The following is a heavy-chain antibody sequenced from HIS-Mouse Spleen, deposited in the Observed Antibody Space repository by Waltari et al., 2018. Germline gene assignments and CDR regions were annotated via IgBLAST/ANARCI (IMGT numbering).Heavy chain of an antibody. J-gene: IGHJ2*01. D-gene: IGHD7-27*01. Sequence: QLQLQESGPGLVKPSETLSLTCTVSGGSISSSSYYWGWIRQPPGKGLEWIGSTYYSGSTYYNPSLKSRGTISVDTSKNQFSLKLSSVTAADTAVYYCARSRTGGWYFDLWGRGTLVTVSS. CDR2: TYYSGST. V-gene: IGHV4-39*07. CDR1: GGSISSSSYY. CDR3: ARSRTGGWYFDL.